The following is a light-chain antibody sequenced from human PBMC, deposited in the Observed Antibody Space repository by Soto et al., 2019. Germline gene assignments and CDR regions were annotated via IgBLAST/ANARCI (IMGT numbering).Light chain of an antibody. Sequence: EIVLTQSPVTLSLSPGERATLSCRASQSVSSSYLAWYQQKPGQAPRLLIYGASSRATVIPDRFSGSGSGTDFTVTISRLEPEDFAVYYCQQYGSSPPTFGQGTKLEIK. CDR1: QSVSSSY. V-gene: IGKV3-20*01. J-gene: IGKJ2*01. CDR2: GAS. CDR3: QQYGSSPPT.